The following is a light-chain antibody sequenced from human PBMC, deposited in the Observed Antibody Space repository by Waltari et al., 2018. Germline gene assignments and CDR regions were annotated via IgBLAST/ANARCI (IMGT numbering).Light chain of an antibody. CDR2: NVH. CDR3: GSYRSGSTLV. J-gene: IGLJ2*01. V-gene: IGLV2-14*03. CDR1: SSDIGGHYH. Sequence: QSALTQPASVSGSPGPSIAFSRTGTSSDIGGHYHVSWYHQHPGKAPKIISYNVHNRPSGVSDRFSGSKSGNTASLTISGLQAEDEADYYCGSYRSGSTLVFGGGTRLTVL.